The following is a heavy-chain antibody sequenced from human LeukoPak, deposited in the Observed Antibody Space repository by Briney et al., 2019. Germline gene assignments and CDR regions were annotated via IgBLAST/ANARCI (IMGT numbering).Heavy chain of an antibody. Sequence: ASVKVSCKASGYTFTSYDINWVRQATGQGLEWMGWMNPNSGNTGYAQKFQGRVTMTRNTSISTAYMELSSLRSEDTAVYYCARRPLYYYDSSGPFYFDHWGQGTLVTVSS. CDR3: ARRPLYYYDSSGPFYFDH. J-gene: IGHJ4*02. CDR2: MNPNSGNT. CDR1: GYTFTSYD. V-gene: IGHV1-8*01. D-gene: IGHD3-22*01.